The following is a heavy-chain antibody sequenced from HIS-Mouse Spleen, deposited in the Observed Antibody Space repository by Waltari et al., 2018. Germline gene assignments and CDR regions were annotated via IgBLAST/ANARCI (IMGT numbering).Heavy chain of an antibody. CDR3: ARWEYCSGGSCQSAFDI. D-gene: IGHD2-15*01. CDR2: LNPDSGNT. V-gene: IGHV1-8*01. J-gene: IGHJ3*02. CDR1: GYTFTSYD. Sequence: QVQLVQSGAEVKKPGASVKVSCKASGYTFTSYDINWVRQATGQGLEWRGWLNPDSGNTGYAKKVQGRVTMTRNTSISTAYMELSSLRSEDTAVYYCARWEYCSGGSCQSAFDIWGQGTMVTVSS.